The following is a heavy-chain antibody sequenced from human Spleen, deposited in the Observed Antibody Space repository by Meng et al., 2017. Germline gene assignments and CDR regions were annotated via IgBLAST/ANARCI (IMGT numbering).Heavy chain of an antibody. CDR3: ARGPTTMAHDFDY. D-gene: IGHD4-23*01. J-gene: IGHJ4*02. Sequence: HLSSRGEGLLKPSETLACPCVVSGGSVRDYYWSWIPPPPVKGRAWFGEITHSWSTNYIPSIESRATISVDTSQNNLSLKLSSVTAAGAAGYYCARGPTTMAHDFDYWGQGTLVTVSS. V-gene: IGHV4-34*01. CDR2: ITHSWST. CDR1: GGSVRDYY.